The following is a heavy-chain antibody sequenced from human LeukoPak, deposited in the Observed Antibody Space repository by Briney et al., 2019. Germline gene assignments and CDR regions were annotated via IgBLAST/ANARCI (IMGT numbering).Heavy chain of an antibody. V-gene: IGHV4-59*08. J-gene: IGHJ4*02. D-gene: IGHD1-7*01. CDR1: GGSFSSYY. CDR2: IHYSGNT. CDR3: ASSEWNYAR. Sequence: SETLSLTCAVYGGSFSSYYWSWMRHPPGKGLEWIGYIHYSGNTNYNPSLKSRVTISLGTSRTQFSLKLTSVTAADTAVYYCASSEWNYARWGQGMLVTVSS.